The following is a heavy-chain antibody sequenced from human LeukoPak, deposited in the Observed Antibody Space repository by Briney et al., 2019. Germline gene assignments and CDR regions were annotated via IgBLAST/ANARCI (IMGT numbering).Heavy chain of an antibody. Sequence: GSLRLSCAASGFTFSSYWMSWVRQAPGKGLEWVANIKQDGSEKYYVDSVKGRFTISRDNAKNSLYLQMNSLRAEDTAVYYCARQKQWLAVYYFDYWGQGTLVTVSS. CDR1: GFTFSSYW. J-gene: IGHJ4*02. CDR2: IKQDGSEK. CDR3: ARQKQWLAVYYFDY. V-gene: IGHV3-7*01. D-gene: IGHD6-19*01.